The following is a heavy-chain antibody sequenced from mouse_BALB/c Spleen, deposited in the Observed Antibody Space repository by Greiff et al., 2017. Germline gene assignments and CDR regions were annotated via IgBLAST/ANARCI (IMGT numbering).Heavy chain of an antibody. CDR3: AREEGNPRRRKNYFDY. Sequence: LVKTGASVKISCKASGYSFTGYYMHWVKQSHGKSLEWIGYISCYNGATSYNQKFKGKATFTVDTSSSTAYMQFNSLTSEDSAVYYCAREEGNPRRRKNYFDYWGQGTTLTVSS. V-gene: IGHV1S34*01. J-gene: IGHJ2*01. D-gene: IGHD1-2*01. CDR1: GYSFTGYY. CDR2: ISCYNGAT.